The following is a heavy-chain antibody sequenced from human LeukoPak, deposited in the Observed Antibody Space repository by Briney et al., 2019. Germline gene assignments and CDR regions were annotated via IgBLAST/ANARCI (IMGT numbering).Heavy chain of an antibody. Sequence: GRSLRLSCAASGFSFSSYGMHWVRQPPGKGLEWVAVIWDDGSKKYYADSVRGRFTVSRDDSKSTLYLQMNSLRAEDTAVYYCARDIGYCSGGSCYMGWFDPWGQGTLVTVSS. J-gene: IGHJ5*02. CDR3: ARDIGYCSGGSCYMGWFDP. D-gene: IGHD2-15*01. CDR1: GFSFSSYG. V-gene: IGHV3-33*01. CDR2: IWDDGSKK.